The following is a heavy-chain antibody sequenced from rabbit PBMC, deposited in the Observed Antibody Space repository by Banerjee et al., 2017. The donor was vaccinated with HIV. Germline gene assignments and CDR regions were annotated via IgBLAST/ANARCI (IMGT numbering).Heavy chain of an antibody. D-gene: IGHD4-2*01. CDR3: ASSNVGSWSAGSL. CDR1: GFDFSNNYV. V-gene: IGHV1S40*01. Sequence: QSLQESGGGLFQPGGSLALTCTASGFDFSNNYVMCWVRQAPGKGLEWIACIYDGISGSTYYANWAKGRFTISKTSSTTVTLQMTSLIAADTATYFCASSNVGSWSAGSLWGQGTLVTVS. J-gene: IGHJ3*01. CDR2: IYDGISGST.